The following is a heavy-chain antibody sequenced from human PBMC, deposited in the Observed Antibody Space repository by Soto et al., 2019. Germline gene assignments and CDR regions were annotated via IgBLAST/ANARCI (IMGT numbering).Heavy chain of an antibody. V-gene: IGHV3-9*01. J-gene: IGHJ4*02. CDR1: GFTFDHDA. CDR3: ENTKGRDSSSSPFDY. Sequence: SLRLSFAASGFTFDHDAMHWVPRAPGKGPEWVSGISWNSGSIGYADPVKGRFTISRDNAKNSLYLQMNSLRAEDTALYYCENTKGRDSSSSPFDYWGQGTLVTVSS. CDR2: ISWNSGSI. D-gene: IGHD6-6*01.